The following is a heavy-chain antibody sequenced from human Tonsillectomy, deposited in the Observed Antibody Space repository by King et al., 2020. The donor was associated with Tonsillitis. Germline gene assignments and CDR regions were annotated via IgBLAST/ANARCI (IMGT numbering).Heavy chain of an antibody. Sequence: VQLVESGGGLVKPGGSLRLSCTVSGFSFTNAWMNWVRQAPGRGLEWVGRIKSKTDGGTTDYAAPVKGRFTISRDDSKNTLYLQMISLKTEETAVYYCTTDHGSSWSNWFDPWGQGTLVTVSS. CDR2: IKSKTDGGTT. CDR3: TTDHGSSWSNWFDP. D-gene: IGHD6-13*01. J-gene: IGHJ5*02. V-gene: IGHV3-15*07. CDR1: GFSFTNAW.